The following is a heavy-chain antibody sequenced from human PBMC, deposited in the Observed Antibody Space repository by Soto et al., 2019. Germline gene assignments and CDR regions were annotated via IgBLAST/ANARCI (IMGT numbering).Heavy chain of an antibody. CDR3: ARVVAVAGYFDY. V-gene: IGHV4-30-2*01. CDR1: GCSISSGGYS. D-gene: IGHD6-19*01. Sequence: SETLSLTCSVSGCSISSGGYSWSWIRQPPGKGLEWIGYIYHSGSTYYNPSLKSRVTISVDRSKNQFSLKLSSVTAADTAVYYCARVVAVAGYFDYWGQGTLVTVSS. CDR2: IYHSGST. J-gene: IGHJ4*02.